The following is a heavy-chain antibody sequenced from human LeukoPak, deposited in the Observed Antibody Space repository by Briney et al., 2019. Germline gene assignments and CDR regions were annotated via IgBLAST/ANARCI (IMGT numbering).Heavy chain of an antibody. CDR2: INSDGGDT. J-gene: IGHJ3*02. V-gene: IGHV3-74*01. CDR3: AGGGSGTFYI. CDR1: GFTFSGYW. D-gene: IGHD3-10*01. Sequence: GGSLSLSCAASGFTFSGYWMHWVRQAPGKGLIWVSRINSDGGDTTYADSVRGRFTISRDNAKNTLYLQMNSLRADDTAVYYCAGGGSGTFYIWGQETRFPVSS.